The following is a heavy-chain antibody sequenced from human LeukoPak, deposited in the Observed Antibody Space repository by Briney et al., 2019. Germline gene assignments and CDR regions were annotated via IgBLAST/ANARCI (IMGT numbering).Heavy chain of an antibody. J-gene: IGHJ3*02. Sequence: SVKVSCKASGGTFSSYAISWVRQAPGQGLEWMGGIIPIFGTANYAQKFQGRVTITADKSTSTAYMELSSLRSEDTAVYYCARLRKYYYDSSEAFDIWGQGTMVTVSS. CDR1: GGTFSSYA. CDR3: ARLRKYYYDSSEAFDI. D-gene: IGHD3-22*01. V-gene: IGHV1-69*06. CDR2: IIPIFGTA.